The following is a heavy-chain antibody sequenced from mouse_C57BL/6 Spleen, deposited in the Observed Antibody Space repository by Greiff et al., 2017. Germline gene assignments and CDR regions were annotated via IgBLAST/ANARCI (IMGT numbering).Heavy chain of an antibody. V-gene: IGHV5-17*01. CDR2: ISSGSSTI. Sequence: DVHLVESGGGLVKPGGSLKLSCAASGFTFSAYGMHWVRQAPEKGLEWVAYISSGSSTIYYADTVKGRFPISRDNAKNTLFLQMTSLRSEDTALFYSATANWDGFAYWGQGTLVTVSA. D-gene: IGHD4-1*01. J-gene: IGHJ3*01. CDR3: ATANWDGFAY. CDR1: GFTFSAYG.